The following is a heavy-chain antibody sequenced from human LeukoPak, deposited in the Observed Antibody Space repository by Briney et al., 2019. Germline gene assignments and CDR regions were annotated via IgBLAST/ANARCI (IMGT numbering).Heavy chain of an antibody. D-gene: IGHD4-17*01. CDR1: GGSISSSNW. CDR2: IYHSGST. CDR3: ARRRGGDYGMYYYYYMDV. J-gene: IGHJ6*03. V-gene: IGHV4-4*02. Sequence: PSGTLSLTCAVSGGSISSSNWWSWVRQPPGKGLEWIGEIYHSGSTNYNPSLKSRVTISVDTSKNQFSLKLSSVTAADTAVYYCARRRGGDYGMYYYYYMDVWGKGTTVTVSS.